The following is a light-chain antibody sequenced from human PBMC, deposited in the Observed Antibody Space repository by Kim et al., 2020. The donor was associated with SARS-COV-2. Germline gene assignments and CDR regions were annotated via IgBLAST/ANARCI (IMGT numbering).Light chain of an antibody. Sequence: DIQMTQSPSSLSASVGDRVTITCRASQGISNYLAWYQQKPGKAPKLLLYAASRLESGVPSRFSGSGSGTDYTLTISSLQPEDFETNFCQHYYSTPVTAFGQGTRLEIK. J-gene: IGKJ5*01. CDR2: AAS. CDR1: QGISNY. V-gene: IGKV1-NL1*01. CDR3: QHYYSTPVTA.